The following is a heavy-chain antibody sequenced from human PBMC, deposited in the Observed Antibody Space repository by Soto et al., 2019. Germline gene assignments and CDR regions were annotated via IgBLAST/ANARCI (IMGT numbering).Heavy chain of an antibody. Sequence: ASVKVSCKASGYTFTSYGISWVRQAPGQGLEWMGWISAYNGNTNYAQKLQGRVTMTRDTSTSTAYMELNSLRSEDTAVYYCARGLKYQLLWDYYYYMDVWGIGTTVTVSS. V-gene: IGHV1-18*01. CDR2: ISAYNGNT. CDR1: GYTFTSYG. CDR3: ARGLKYQLLWDYYYYMDV. J-gene: IGHJ6*03. D-gene: IGHD2-2*01.